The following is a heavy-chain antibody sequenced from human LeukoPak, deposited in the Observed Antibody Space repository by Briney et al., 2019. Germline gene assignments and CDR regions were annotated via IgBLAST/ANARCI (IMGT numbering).Heavy chain of an antibody. J-gene: IGHJ3*02. CDR3: AGEGDTTNDAFDI. D-gene: IGHD1-26*01. V-gene: IGHV3-13*01. CDR1: GFNFSSYD. CDR2: IRTAGDT. Sequence: GGSLRLSCAASGFNFSSYDMHWVRQTTGKGLEWVSAIRTAGDTYCPDSVKGRFTISRENAKNSFYLQMNSLRAGDTAVYYCAGEGDTTNDAFDIWGQGTMVTVSS.